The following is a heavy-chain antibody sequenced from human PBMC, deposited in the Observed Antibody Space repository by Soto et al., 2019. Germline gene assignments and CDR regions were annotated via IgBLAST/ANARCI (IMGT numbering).Heavy chain of an antibody. Sequence: GASVKVSCKASGGTFSSYAISWVRQAPGQGLEWMGGIIPIFGTANYAQKFQGRVTITTDESTSTAYMELSSLRSEDTAVYYCASAEYSSSSYYYYYGMDVWGQGTTVT. D-gene: IGHD6-6*01. CDR2: IIPIFGTA. CDR3: ASAEYSSSSYYYYYGMDV. CDR1: GGTFSSYA. V-gene: IGHV1-69*05. J-gene: IGHJ6*02.